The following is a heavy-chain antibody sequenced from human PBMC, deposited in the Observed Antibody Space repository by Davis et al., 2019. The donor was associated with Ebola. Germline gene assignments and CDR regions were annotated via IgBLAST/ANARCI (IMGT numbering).Heavy chain of an antibody. V-gene: IGHV3-7*01. CDR1: GFTFSSYW. Sequence: GESPKIPCAASGFTFSSYWMSWVRQAPGKGLEWVANIKQDGSEKYYVDSVKGRFTISRDNAKNSLYLQMNSLRAEDTAVYYCASGSSGRDYWGQGTLVTVSS. CDR2: IKQDGSEK. J-gene: IGHJ4*02. CDR3: ASGSSGRDY. D-gene: IGHD6-6*01.